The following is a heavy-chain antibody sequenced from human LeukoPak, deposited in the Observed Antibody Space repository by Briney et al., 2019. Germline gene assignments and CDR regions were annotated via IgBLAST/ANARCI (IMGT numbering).Heavy chain of an antibody. CDR1: GFTFSSYG. J-gene: IGHJ4*02. CDR3: AKAYSSSRDPFDY. CDR2: ISYDGSNK. Sequence: GRSLRLSCAASGFTFSSYGMHWVRQAPGKGLEWVAVISYDGSNKYYADSVKGRFTISRDNSKNTLYLQMNSLRAEDTAVYYCAKAYSSSRDPFDYWGQGTLVTVSS. V-gene: IGHV3-30*18. D-gene: IGHD6-13*01.